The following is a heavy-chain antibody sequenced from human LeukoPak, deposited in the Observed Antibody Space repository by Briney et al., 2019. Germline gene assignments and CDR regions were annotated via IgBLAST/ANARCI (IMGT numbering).Heavy chain of an antibody. J-gene: IGHJ3*02. D-gene: IGHD5-18*01. CDR3: ARDSYGNDAFDI. CDR2: IIPIFGTA. CDR1: GYTFTSYG. V-gene: IGHV1-69*13. Sequence: SVKVSCKASGYTFTSYGISWVRQAPGQGLEWMGGIIPIFGTANYAQKFQGRVTITADESTSTAYMELSSLRSEDTAVYYCARDSYGNDAFDIWGQGTMVTVSS.